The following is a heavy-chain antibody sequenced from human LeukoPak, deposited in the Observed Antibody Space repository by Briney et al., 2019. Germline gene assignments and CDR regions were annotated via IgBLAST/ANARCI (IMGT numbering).Heavy chain of an antibody. CDR3: ARVYYYGAGSYSGAFDI. J-gene: IGHJ3*02. V-gene: IGHV4-59*01. CDR2: IYYSGST. D-gene: IGHD3-10*01. CDR1: GGSISSYY. Sequence: SETLSLTCTVSGGSISSYYWSWIRQPPGKGLEWIGYIYYSGSTNYNPSLKSRVTISVDTSKNQFSLKLSSVTAADTAVYYCARVYYYGAGSYSGAFDIWGQGTMVTVSS.